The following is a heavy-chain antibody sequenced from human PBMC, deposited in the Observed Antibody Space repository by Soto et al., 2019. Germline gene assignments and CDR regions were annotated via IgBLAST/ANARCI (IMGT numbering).Heavy chain of an antibody. V-gene: IGHV4-59*08. Sequence: PSETLSLTCTVSGGSISSYYWSWIRQPPGKGLEWIGYIYYSGSTNYNPSLKSRVTISVDTSKNQFSLKLSSVTAADTAVYYCARLAGALGYCSGGSCYMPAPDYWGQGTLVTVSS. CDR2: IYYSGST. CDR3: ARLAGALGYCSGGSCYMPAPDY. J-gene: IGHJ4*02. D-gene: IGHD2-15*01. CDR1: GGSISSYY.